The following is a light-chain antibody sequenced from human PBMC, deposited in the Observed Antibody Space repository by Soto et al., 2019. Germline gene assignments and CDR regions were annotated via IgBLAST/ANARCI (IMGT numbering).Light chain of an antibody. CDR1: SSDVGAYNY. J-gene: IGLJ2*01. CDR3: SSYTSKSSLI. CDR2: EVS. V-gene: IGLV2-14*01. Sequence: QSALTQPASVSGSPGQSITISCTGTSSDVGAYNYVSWYQQHPGKAPKVMIFEVSHRPSGVSNRFSGSKSGNTASLTISGLQAEDEADYYCSSYTSKSSLIFGGGTKLTVL.